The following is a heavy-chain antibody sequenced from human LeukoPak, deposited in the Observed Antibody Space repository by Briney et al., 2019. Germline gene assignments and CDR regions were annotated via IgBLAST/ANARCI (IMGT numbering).Heavy chain of an antibody. CDR2: VDSSGDST. D-gene: IGHD3-22*01. CDR3: AKWYYYDSSGYV. Sequence: GGSGRLSCATSGFTFSTYAMSWVRQAPGKGLEWVSAVDSSGDSTYYADSVKGRFTISRDNSKNTLSLQMNSLRAEDTAVYYCAKWYYYDSSGYVWGQGTLVTVSS. V-gene: IGHV3-23*01. CDR1: GFTFSTYA. J-gene: IGHJ4*02.